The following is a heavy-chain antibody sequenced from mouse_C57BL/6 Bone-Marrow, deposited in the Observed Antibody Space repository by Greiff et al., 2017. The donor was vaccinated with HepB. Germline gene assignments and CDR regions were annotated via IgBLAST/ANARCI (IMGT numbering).Heavy chain of an antibody. D-gene: IGHD1-1*01. V-gene: IGHV5-15*01. J-gene: IGHJ4*01. Sequence: EVMLVESGGGLVQPGGSLKLSCAASGFTFSDYGMAWVRQAPRKGPEWVAFISNLAYSIYYADTVTGRFTISRENAKNTLYLEMSSLRSEDTAMYYCARNYGSSYGGFYAMDYGGQGTSVTVSS. CDR2: ISNLAYSI. CDR1: GFTFSDYG. CDR3: ARNYGSSYGGFYAMDY.